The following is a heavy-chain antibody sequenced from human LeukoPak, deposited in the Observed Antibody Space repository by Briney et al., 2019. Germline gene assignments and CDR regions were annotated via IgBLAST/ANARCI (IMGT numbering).Heavy chain of an antibody. Sequence: PSETLSLTCTVSGGSISSYYWSWIRQPPGKGLEWIAYIYYSGSTNYSPSLKSRVTISLDTSKNQFFLKLSSVTAADTAIYYCARVGGYNDAFDIWGQGTMVTVSS. CDR2: IYYSGST. CDR1: GGSISSYY. J-gene: IGHJ3*02. CDR3: ARVGGYNDAFDI. D-gene: IGHD5-24*01. V-gene: IGHV4-59*01.